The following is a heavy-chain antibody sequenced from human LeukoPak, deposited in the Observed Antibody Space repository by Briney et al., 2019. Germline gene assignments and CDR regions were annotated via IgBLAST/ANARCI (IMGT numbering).Heavy chain of an antibody. CDR2: FSSCGSSI. Sequence: PGGSLRLSCAASGFTFSSYELNWVRQTPGKGLKWGSYFSSCGSSIYYADSVKGRFTISRDNAKNSLYLQMNSLRAEDTAVYYCAREGHTTGWPPFDFWGQGTLVTVSS. CDR3: AREGHTTGWPPFDF. D-gene: IGHD2/OR15-2a*01. CDR1: GFTFSSYE. J-gene: IGHJ4*02. V-gene: IGHV3-48*03.